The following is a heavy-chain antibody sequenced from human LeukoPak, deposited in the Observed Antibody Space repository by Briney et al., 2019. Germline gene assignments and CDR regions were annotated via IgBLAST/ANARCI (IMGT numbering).Heavy chain of an antibody. Sequence: SETLSLTCTVSGGSISSYYWSWIRQPAGKGLEWIGRIYTSGSTNYNPSLKSRVTISVDTSKNQFSLKLSSVTAADTAVYYCASDRIEVDAFDIWGQGTMVTVSS. CDR3: ASDRIEVDAFDI. CDR1: GGSISSYY. V-gene: IGHV4-4*07. J-gene: IGHJ3*02. CDR2: IYTSGST. D-gene: IGHD2-15*01.